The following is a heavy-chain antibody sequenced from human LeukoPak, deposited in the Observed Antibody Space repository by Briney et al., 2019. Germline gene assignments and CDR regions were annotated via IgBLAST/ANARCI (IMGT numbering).Heavy chain of an antibody. D-gene: IGHD7-27*01. CDR1: GGTFSSYA. J-gene: IGHJ4*02. CDR3: ARVRPGDRDFDY. Sequence: GASVKVSCKASGGTFSSYAISWVRQAPGQGLEWMGRIIPILGIANYAQKFQGRVTITADKSTSTAYMELRSLRSDDTAVYYCARVRPGDRDFDYWGQGTLVTVSS. CDR2: IIPILGIA. V-gene: IGHV1-69*04.